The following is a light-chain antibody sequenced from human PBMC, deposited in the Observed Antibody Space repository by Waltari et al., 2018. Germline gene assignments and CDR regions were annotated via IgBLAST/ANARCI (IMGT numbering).Light chain of an antibody. J-gene: IGKJ2*01. Sequence: EIALTQSPATLSFSPGERVTLSCRASQSVSRYKAWYQQKPGQAPRLLIYDISNRATGIPARFSGIGSGSSFTLTISSLEPEDFAVYYCHQHNNWPYTFGQGTKLEI. CDR3: HQHNNWPYT. CDR1: QSVSRY. CDR2: DIS. V-gene: IGKV3-11*01.